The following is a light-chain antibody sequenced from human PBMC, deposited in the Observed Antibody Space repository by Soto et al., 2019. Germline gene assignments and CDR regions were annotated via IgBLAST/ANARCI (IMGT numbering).Light chain of an antibody. J-gene: IGKJ4*01. Sequence: DIQMTQSPSSLSASVGDRVTISCQASQHINNYLNWYQQKPGEAPKLLIYDASNLETGVPSRFSGSGFGTDFTLTISSLQPADIATYYCQQYDHLPPAFGGGTRLEI. CDR1: QHINNY. V-gene: IGKV1-33*01. CDR3: QQYDHLPPA. CDR2: DAS.